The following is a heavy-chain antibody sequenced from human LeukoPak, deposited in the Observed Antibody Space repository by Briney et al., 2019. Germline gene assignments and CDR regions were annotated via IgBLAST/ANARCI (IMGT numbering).Heavy chain of an antibody. J-gene: IGHJ5*02. CDR1: GGSISSYY. CDR3: ARDFGSAEYDSSGYYYGWFDP. CDR2: IYTSGST. Sequence: SETLSLTCTVSGGSISSYYWSWIRQPAGKGLEWIGRIYTSGSTNYNPSLKSRVTMSVDTSKNQFSLKLSCVTAADTAVYYCARDFGSAEYDSSGYYYGWFDPWGQGTLVTVSS. D-gene: IGHD3-22*01. V-gene: IGHV4-4*07.